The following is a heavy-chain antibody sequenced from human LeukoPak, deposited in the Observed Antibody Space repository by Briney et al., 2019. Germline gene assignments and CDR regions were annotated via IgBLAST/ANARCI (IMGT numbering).Heavy chain of an antibody. CDR3: ARVGSSSWYGYYYYMDV. CDR2: ISSSGSTI. CDR1: GFTFSSYS. Sequence: GGSLRLSCAASGFTFSSYSMNWVRQAPGKGLEWVSYISSSGSTIYYADSVKGRFTISRDNAKNSLYLQMNSLRAEDTAVYYCARVGSSSWYGYYYYMDVWGKGTTVTISS. D-gene: IGHD6-13*01. V-gene: IGHV3-48*04. J-gene: IGHJ6*03.